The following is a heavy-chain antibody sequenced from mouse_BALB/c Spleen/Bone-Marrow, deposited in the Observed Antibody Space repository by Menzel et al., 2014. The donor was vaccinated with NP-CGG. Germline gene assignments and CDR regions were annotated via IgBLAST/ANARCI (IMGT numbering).Heavy chain of an antibody. Sequence: QVQLQQSGAELVKPGASVKLSCKTSGYTFTCYWIQWVKQRPGQGLGWIGEIFPGTVTPYYNEKFKGKATLTIDTSSSTASMQLSSLTSEDSAVYFCARRGYGYLDYWGQGTTLTVSS. CDR1: GYTFTCYW. J-gene: IGHJ2*01. CDR3: ARRGYGYLDY. CDR2: IFPGTVTP. D-gene: IGHD2-10*02. V-gene: IGHV1S132*01.